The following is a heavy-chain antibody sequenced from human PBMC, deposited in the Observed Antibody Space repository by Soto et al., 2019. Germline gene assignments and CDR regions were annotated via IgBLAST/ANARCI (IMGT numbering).Heavy chain of an antibody. CDR3: ARDGGYSSSWSHYYYYYGMDV. Sequence: ASVKVSCKASGYTFTSYAMHWVRQAPGQRLEWMAWINAGNGNTKYSQKFQGRVAITRDTSASTAYMELSSLRSEDTAVYYCARDGGYSSSWSHYYYYYGMDVWGQGTTVTVSS. D-gene: IGHD6-13*01. CDR1: GYTFTSYA. J-gene: IGHJ6*02. V-gene: IGHV1-3*01. CDR2: INAGNGNT.